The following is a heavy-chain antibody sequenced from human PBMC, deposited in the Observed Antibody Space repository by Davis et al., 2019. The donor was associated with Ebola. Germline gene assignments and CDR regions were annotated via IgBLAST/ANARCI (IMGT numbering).Heavy chain of an antibody. D-gene: IGHD3-3*01. CDR1: GGSFSGYY. J-gene: IGHJ6*03. V-gene: IGHV4-34*01. CDR3: ARGGVQIFGVVTPYMDV. Sequence: PSETLSLTCAVYGGSFSGYYWSWIRQPPGKGLEWIGEINHSGSTNYNPSLKSRVTISVDTSKNQFSLKLSSVTAADTAVYYCARGGVQIFGVVTPYMDVWGKGTTVTVSS. CDR2: INHSGST.